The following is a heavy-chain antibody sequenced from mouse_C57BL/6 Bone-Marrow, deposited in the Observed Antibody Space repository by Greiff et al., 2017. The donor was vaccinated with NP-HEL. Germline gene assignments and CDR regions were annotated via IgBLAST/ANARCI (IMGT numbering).Heavy chain of an antibody. D-gene: IGHD2-4*01. V-gene: IGHV1-42*01. J-gene: IGHJ3*01. CDR2: INPSTGGT. Sequence: VHVKQSGPELVKPGASVKISCKASGYSFTGYYMNWVKQSPEKSLERIGEINPSTGGTTYNQKFKAKATLTVDKSSSTAYMQLKSLTSEDSAVYYCARSFYYDYGRFAYWGQGTLVTVSA. CDR1: GYSFTGYY. CDR3: ARSFYYDYGRFAY.